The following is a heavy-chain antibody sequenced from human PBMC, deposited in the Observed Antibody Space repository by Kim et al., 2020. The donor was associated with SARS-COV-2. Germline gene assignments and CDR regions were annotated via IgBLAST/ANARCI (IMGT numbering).Heavy chain of an antibody. CDR3: ARPGSGGAFDI. D-gene: IGHD1-26*01. CDR2: MNPNSGDT. CDR1: GYTFTNYE. J-gene: IGHJ3*02. Sequence: ASVKVSCKASGYTFTNYEINWVRQATGQGLEWMGWMNPNSGDTGYAQRFQGRVTMTRNTSNTTAYMDLSSLRSEDTAVYFCARPGSGGAFDIWGQGTMVT. V-gene: IGHV1-8*01.